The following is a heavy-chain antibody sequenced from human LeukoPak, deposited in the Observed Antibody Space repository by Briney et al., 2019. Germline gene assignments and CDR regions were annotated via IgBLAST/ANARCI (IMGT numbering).Heavy chain of an antibody. V-gene: IGHV3-23*01. CDR2: ITTSGTST. J-gene: IGHJ5*01. CDR1: GFIFNNYA. D-gene: IGHD6-13*01. Sequence: QPGGSLRLSCAASGFIFNNYAMSWVHQAPGKGLEWVSDITTSGTSTYYADSVKGRFTISRDNSKNTLYLQLNSLRAEDTAVYYCAKDSSSNWYDYWGQGTLVTVSS. CDR3: AKDSSSNWYDY.